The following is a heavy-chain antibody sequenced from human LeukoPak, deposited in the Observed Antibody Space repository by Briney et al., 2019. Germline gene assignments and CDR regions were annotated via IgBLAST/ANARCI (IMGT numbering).Heavy chain of an antibody. D-gene: IGHD6-13*01. CDR1: GGSISSGDYY. Sequence: SETPSPTCTVSGGSISSGDYYWSWIRQPPGKGLEWIGYIYYSGSTYYNPSLKSRVTISVDTSKNQFSLKLSSVTAADTAVYYCARGYSSSWYLYWGQGTLVTVSS. CDR3: ARGYSSSWYLY. J-gene: IGHJ4*02. CDR2: IYYSGST. V-gene: IGHV4-30-4*02.